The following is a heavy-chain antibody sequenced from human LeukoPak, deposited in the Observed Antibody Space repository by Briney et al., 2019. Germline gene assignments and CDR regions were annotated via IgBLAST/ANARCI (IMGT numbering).Heavy chain of an antibody. CDR1: GFAFSTYA. V-gene: IGHV3-23*01. D-gene: IGHD3-16*01. CDR3: AKDNADYPIYYFDS. J-gene: IGHJ4*02. CDR2: ISASGGGK. Sequence: HPGGSLRLSCAASGFAFSTYAMNWVRQAPGKSLEWVSGISASGGGKFYADSVKGRFTISRDKSESTVSLQMNSLRAEDAAVYYCAKDNADYPIYYFDSWGQGILVTVSS.